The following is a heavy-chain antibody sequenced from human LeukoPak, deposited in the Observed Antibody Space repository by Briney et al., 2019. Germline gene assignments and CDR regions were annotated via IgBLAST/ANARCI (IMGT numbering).Heavy chain of an antibody. CDR2: INHSGST. CDR1: GGSFSGYY. J-gene: IGHJ6*02. D-gene: IGHD3-3*01. Sequence: PSETLSLTCAVYGGSFSGYYWSWIRQPPGKGLEWIGEINHSGSTNYNPSLKSRVTISVDTSKNQFSPKLSSVTAADTAVYYCARGSTYYDFWSDNYYYYGMDVWGQGTTVTVSS. CDR3: ARGSTYYDFWSDNYYYYGMDV. V-gene: IGHV4-34*01.